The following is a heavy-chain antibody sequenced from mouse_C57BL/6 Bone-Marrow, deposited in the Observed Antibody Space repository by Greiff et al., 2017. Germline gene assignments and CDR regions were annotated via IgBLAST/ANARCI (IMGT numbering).Heavy chain of an antibody. Sequence: EVQLVESGGGLVKPGGSLKLSCAASGFTFSDYGMHWVRQAPEKGLEWVAYISSGSSTIYYADTVKGRFTISRDNAKNTLFLQMPSLRSEDTAMYYCARERYYGSSPWFAYWGQGTLVTVSA. J-gene: IGHJ3*01. CDR2: ISSGSSTI. CDR1: GFTFSDYG. D-gene: IGHD1-1*01. V-gene: IGHV5-17*01. CDR3: ARERYYGSSPWFAY.